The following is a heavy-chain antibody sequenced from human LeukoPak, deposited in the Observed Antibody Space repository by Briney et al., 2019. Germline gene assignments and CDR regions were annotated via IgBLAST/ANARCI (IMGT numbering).Heavy chain of an antibody. V-gene: IGHV4-61*08. CDR1: GGSISSGDYY. D-gene: IGHD5-12*01. Sequence: SQTLSLTCTVSGGSISSGDYYWSWIRQPPGKGLEWIGYIYYSGSTNYNPSLKSRVTISVDTSKNQFSLKLSSVTAADTAVYYCASSPSIVATIGFFDYWGQGTLVTVSS. J-gene: IGHJ4*02. CDR2: IYYSGST. CDR3: ASSPSIVATIGFFDY.